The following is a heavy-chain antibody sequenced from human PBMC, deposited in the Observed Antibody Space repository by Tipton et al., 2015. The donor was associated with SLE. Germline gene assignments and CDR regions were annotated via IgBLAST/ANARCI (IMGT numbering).Heavy chain of an antibody. CDR3: ARDSRVQKSGWYFDY. D-gene: IGHD6-19*01. V-gene: IGHV3-21*01. Sequence: SLRLSCAASGFTFSSYSLNWVRQAPGKGLEWVSSISSSSSYIYYADSVKGRFTISRDNAKNSLYLQMNSLRAEDTAVYYCARDSRVQKSGWYFDYWGQGTLVTVSS. CDR2: ISSSSSYI. CDR1: GFTFSSYS. J-gene: IGHJ4*02.